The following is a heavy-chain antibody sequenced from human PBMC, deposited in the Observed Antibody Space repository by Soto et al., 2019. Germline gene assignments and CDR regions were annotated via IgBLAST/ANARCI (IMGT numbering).Heavy chain of an antibody. D-gene: IGHD2-2*01. CDR3: AREEHGPVPAAGCFDP. CDR2: INPSGGSA. Sequence: GASVKVSCKASGYTFTSYYMHWVRQAPGQGLEWMGIINPSGGSASYAQKFQGRVTMTRDTSTSTVYMELSSLRSEDTAVYYCAREEHGPVPAAGCFDPWGQGTLVTVSS. J-gene: IGHJ5*02. V-gene: IGHV1-46*03. CDR1: GYTFTSYY.